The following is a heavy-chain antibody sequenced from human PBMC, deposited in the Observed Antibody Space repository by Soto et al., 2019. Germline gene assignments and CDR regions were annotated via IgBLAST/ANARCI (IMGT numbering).Heavy chain of an antibody. Sequence: SETLSLTCTVSGGSISSYYWSWIRQPPGKGLEWIGYIYYSGSTNYNPSLKSRVTISVDTSKNQFSLKLSSVTAADTAVYFCARHVLVRVFDYWGQGTLVTVSS. CDR3: ARHVLVRVFDY. J-gene: IGHJ4*02. D-gene: IGHD3-10*02. V-gene: IGHV4-59*08. CDR2: IYYSGST. CDR1: GGSISSYY.